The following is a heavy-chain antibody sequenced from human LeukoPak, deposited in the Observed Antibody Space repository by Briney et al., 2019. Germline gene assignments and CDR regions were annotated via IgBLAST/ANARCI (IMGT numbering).Heavy chain of an antibody. D-gene: IGHD6-13*01. CDR3: ASAYSSSRRYYYYYGMDV. Sequence: SETLSLTCAVYGGSFSGYYWSWIRQPPGKGLEWIGEINHSGSTNYNPSLKSRVTISVDTSKNQFSLKLSSVTAADTAVYYCASAYSSSRRYYYYYGMDVWGQGTTVTVSS. CDR2: INHSGST. J-gene: IGHJ6*02. CDR1: GGSFSGYY. V-gene: IGHV4-34*01.